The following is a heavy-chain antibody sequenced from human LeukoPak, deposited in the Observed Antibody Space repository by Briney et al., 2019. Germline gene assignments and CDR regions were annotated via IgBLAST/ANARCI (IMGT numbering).Heavy chain of an antibody. D-gene: IGHD2-2*01. CDR3: ARGRNLGYCSSTSCYPGQEFDY. J-gene: IGHJ4*02. Sequence: SETLSLTCAVYGGSFSGYYWSWIRQPPGKGLEWIGEINHSGSTNYSPSLKSRVTISVDTSKNQFSLKLSSVTAADTAVYYCARGRNLGYCSSTSCYPGQEFDYWGQGTLVTVSS. V-gene: IGHV4-34*01. CDR2: INHSGST. CDR1: GGSFSGYY.